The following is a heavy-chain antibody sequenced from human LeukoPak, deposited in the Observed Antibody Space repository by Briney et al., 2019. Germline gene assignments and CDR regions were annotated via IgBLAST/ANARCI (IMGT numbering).Heavy chain of an antibody. Sequence: GRSLRLSCAASGFSFSVAWMSWVRQIPGKGLEWGGRIESKTDGGTTDYAAPVKGRFTISRDDSTNTLYLQMNSLKSEDTAVYYCTTYGSGRKFDYWGQRILVTVSS. D-gene: IGHD3-10*01. CDR1: GFSFSVAW. J-gene: IGHJ4*02. CDR3: TTYGSGRKFDY. CDR2: IESKTDGGTT. V-gene: IGHV3-15*04.